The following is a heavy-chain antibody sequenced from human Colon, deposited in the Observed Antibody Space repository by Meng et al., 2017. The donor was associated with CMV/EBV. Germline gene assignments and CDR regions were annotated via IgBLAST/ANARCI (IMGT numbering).Heavy chain of an antibody. V-gene: IGHV1-8*01. J-gene: IGHJ4*02. CDR1: GYTFTSYD. Sequence: GESLKISCKASGYTFTSYDINWVRQATGQGLEWMGWMNPNSGNTGYAQKFQGRVTMTRDTSISTAYMELSRLRSDDTAVYYCARPIRRGSYHWGQGTLVTVSS. D-gene: IGHD1-26*01. CDR3: ARPIRRGSYH. CDR2: MNPNSGNT.